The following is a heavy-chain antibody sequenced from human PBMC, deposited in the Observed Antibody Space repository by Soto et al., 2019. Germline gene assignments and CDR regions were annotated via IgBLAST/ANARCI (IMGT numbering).Heavy chain of an antibody. V-gene: IGHV3-30*18. CDR1: GFTFSSYG. J-gene: IGHJ6*02. CDR3: AKDSQVGVVPRVYYGMDV. D-gene: IGHD3-3*01. CDR2: ISYDGSNK. Sequence: QVQLVESGGGVVQPGRSLRLSCAASGFTFSSYGMHWVRQAPGKGLEWVAVISYDGSNKYYADSVKGRFTISSDNSKNTLYLQSNNPSAEDTAVYYGAKDSQVGVVPRVYYGMDVCGQGPTVTV.